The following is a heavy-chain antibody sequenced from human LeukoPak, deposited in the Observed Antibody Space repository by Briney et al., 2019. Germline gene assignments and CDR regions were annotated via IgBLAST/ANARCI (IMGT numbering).Heavy chain of an antibody. Sequence: PSETLSLTCTVSGDSISSYFWSWIRQPPGKGLVWIGYIYNSGSTNYNPSLKSRVTISADTSKNQFSLKLTSVTGADTDVYYYASIRGVGQGSETDYASDYWGQGTLVTVSS. CDR1: GDSISSYF. D-gene: IGHD3-3*01. J-gene: IGHJ4*02. CDR3: ASIRGVGQGSETDYASDY. V-gene: IGHV4-59*01. CDR2: IYNSGST.